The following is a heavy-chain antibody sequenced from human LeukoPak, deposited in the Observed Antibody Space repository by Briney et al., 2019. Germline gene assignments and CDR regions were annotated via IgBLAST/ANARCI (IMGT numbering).Heavy chain of an antibody. V-gene: IGHV3-30*02. D-gene: IGHD6-19*01. CDR2: IRNDGNDK. CDR3: EAVAGVFDY. Sequence: GGSLRLSCAASGFTFSNYGMHWVRQAPGKGLEWVAFIRNDGNDKYYADSVKGRFTISRDNSKNTLYLQINSLRREDTALYYCEAVAGVFDYWGQGTLVTVSS. CDR1: GFTFSNYG. J-gene: IGHJ4*02.